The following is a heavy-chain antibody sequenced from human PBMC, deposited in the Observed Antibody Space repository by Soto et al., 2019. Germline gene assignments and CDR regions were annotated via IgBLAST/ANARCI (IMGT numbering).Heavy chain of an antibody. V-gene: IGHV3-30-3*01. CDR3: ARDQGVRYFAWLYPPNFDY. CDR1: GFTFSSYA. D-gene: IGHD3-9*01. CDR2: ISYDGSNK. J-gene: IGHJ4*02. Sequence: QVQLVESGGGVVQPGRSLRLSCAASGFTFSSYAMHWVRQAPGKGLEWVAVISYDGSNKYYADSVTGRFTISRDNSKHPLDLQMNSLRAEDTAVYYCARDQGVRYFAWLYPPNFDYWGQGPLVTVSS.